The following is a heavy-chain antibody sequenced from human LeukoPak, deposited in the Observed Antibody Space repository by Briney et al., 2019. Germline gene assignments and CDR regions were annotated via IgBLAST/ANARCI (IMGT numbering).Heavy chain of an antibody. V-gene: IGHV1-2*02. CDR2: INPDSGGT. Sequence: GASVKVSCKTSGYTFTGYYIYWARQAPGQGLEWMGWINPDSGGTNHAQKFQGRVTMTSDTSISTAYMELSSLISDDTALYYCARGHGSSPSFDYWGQGVLVTVSS. CDR1: GYTFTGYY. CDR3: ARGHGSSPSFDY. D-gene: IGHD6-6*01. J-gene: IGHJ4*02.